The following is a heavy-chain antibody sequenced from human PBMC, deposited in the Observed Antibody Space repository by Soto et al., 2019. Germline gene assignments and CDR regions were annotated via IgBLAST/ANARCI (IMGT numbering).Heavy chain of an antibody. CDR1: GGSISSGGYY. D-gene: IGHD3-16*02. CDR2: IYYSGST. Sequence: SENLSLTCTVSGGSISSGGYYWSWIRQHPGKGLEWIGYIYYSGSTYYNPSLKSRVTIPVDTSKNQFSLKLSSVTAADTAVYYCAREYDRGGILDYWGQGTLVTVS. J-gene: IGHJ4*02. CDR3: AREYDRGGILDY. V-gene: IGHV4-31*03.